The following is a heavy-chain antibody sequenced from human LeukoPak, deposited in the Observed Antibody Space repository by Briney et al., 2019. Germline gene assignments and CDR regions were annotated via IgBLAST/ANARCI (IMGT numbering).Heavy chain of an antibody. V-gene: IGHV1-18*01. CDR2: ISAYNGNT. CDR3: ARVPPYYDFWSGSSLYYYYYYMDV. D-gene: IGHD3-3*01. Sequence: ASVKVSCKASGYTFTSYGISWVRQAPGQGLEWMGWISAYNGNTNYAQKLQGRVTMTTDTSTRTAYMELRSLRSDDTAVYYCARVPPYYDFWSGSSLYYYYYYMDVWGKGTTVTVSS. J-gene: IGHJ6*03. CDR1: GYTFTSYG.